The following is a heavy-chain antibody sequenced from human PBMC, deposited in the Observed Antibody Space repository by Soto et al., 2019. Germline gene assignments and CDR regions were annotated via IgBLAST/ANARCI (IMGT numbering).Heavy chain of an antibody. CDR3: ARTSAAGKYYYGMDV. CDR1: GYSFTSNW. Sequence: PGESLKISCKASGYSFTSNWIAWVRQMPGKGLEWMGIIFPADSDTRYSPSLQGQVTISADKSISTAYLQWSSLKASDTAMYYCARTSAAGKYYYGMDVWGQGTTVTVSS. CDR2: IFPADSDT. J-gene: IGHJ6*02. D-gene: IGHD6-13*01. V-gene: IGHV5-51*01.